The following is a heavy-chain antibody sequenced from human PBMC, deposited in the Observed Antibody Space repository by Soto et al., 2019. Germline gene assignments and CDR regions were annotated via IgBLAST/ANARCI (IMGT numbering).Heavy chain of an antibody. Sequence: HLVESGGGLVQPGGPRRLPCKPSPLTFRGHGMHWVAQVPGQGLVWGSRISHDGGSISYADSVKGRFTISRDNVNNTLSLQMTSLRVEDTSIYYCVAGRPGVGSPGDYWGRGTLVTVSS. D-gene: IGHD3-10*01. V-gene: IGHV3-74*03. CDR2: ISHDGGSI. J-gene: IGHJ4*02. CDR1: PLTFRGHG. CDR3: VAGRPGVGSPGDY.